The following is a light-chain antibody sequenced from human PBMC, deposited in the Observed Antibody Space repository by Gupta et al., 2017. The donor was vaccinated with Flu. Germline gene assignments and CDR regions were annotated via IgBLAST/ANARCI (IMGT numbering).Light chain of an antibody. CDR3: MQDLQDPRT. V-gene: IGKV2-28*01. J-gene: IGKJ2*01. CDR2: VSS. Sequence: SSCMSSQSLLHTKGYNYLDWYLQKPGQSPQLLIYVSSNRASGVPDRFSGSGSGTDFTLKISRVETEDVGVYYCMQDLQDPRTFGQGTKLEIK. CDR1: QSLLHTKGYNY.